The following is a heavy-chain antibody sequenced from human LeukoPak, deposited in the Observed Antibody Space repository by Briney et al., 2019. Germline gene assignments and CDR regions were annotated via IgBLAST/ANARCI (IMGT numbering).Heavy chain of an antibody. J-gene: IGHJ4*02. CDR3: ARAQRITMIVVVTPPDY. Sequence: GASVKVSCKASGYTFTSYGISWVRQAPGQGLEWMGWISAYNGNTNYAQKLQGRVTMTTDTSTSTAYMELRSLRSDDTAVYYCARAQRITMIVVVTPPDYWGQGTLVTVSS. V-gene: IGHV1-18*01. CDR1: GYTFTSYG. CDR2: ISAYNGNT. D-gene: IGHD3-22*01.